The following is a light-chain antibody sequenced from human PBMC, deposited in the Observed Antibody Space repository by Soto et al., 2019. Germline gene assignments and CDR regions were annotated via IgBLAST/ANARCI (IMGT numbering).Light chain of an antibody. CDR3: QQYGSSPLT. Sequence: EIVLTQSPGTLSLSPGERATLSCRASQIVSSSYLAWYQQKPGQAPRLLINGASSRATGIPDRFSGSGSGTDFPLTISRLEPEEFAVYYCQQYGSSPLTFIGGTKMEIK. J-gene: IGKJ4*01. CDR1: QIVSSSY. V-gene: IGKV3-20*01. CDR2: GAS.